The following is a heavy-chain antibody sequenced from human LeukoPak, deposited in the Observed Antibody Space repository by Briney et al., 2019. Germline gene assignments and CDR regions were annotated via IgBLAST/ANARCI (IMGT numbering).Heavy chain of an antibody. Sequence: GGSLRLSCAASGFTFSDYYMSWIRQAPGQGLEWLSYNSSSSTYTNYADSVKGRFSISRDNAKNSVYLQMNSLRAEDTAVYYCAKGYSYGHFWGQGTLVTVSS. J-gene: IGHJ4*02. CDR2: NSSSSTYT. V-gene: IGHV3-11*03. D-gene: IGHD5-18*01. CDR3: AKGYSYGHF. CDR1: GFTFSDYY.